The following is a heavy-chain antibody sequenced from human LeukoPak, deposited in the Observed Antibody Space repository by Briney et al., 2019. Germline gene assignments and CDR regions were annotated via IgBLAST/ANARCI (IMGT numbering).Heavy chain of an antibody. CDR1: GGSISSYY. Sequence: SETLSLTCTASGGSISSYYWSWIRQPAGKGLEWIGRIYTSGSTNYNPSLKSRVTMSVDTSKNQFSLKLSSVTAADTAVYYCARDPGYDFWSGYHYYFDYWGQGTLVTVSS. J-gene: IGHJ4*02. D-gene: IGHD3-3*01. CDR2: IYTSGST. V-gene: IGHV4-4*07. CDR3: ARDPGYDFWSGYHYYFDY.